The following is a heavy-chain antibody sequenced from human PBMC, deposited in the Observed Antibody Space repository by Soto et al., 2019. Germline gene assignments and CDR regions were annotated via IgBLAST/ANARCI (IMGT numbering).Heavy chain of an antibody. J-gene: IGHJ5*01. Sequence: SETLSLTCAVYGGSFSGHSWTWIRQSPGKGLEWIGDINHSGRVNYSPSLKSRVTISLDTSKNQFSLTLSAVTAADTAMYYCSTSSYDTNGYYCIDPWCQATFGTRSS. CDR1: GGSFSGHS. CDR2: INHSGRV. D-gene: IGHD3-22*01. V-gene: IGHV4-34*01. CDR3: STSSYDTNGYYCIDP.